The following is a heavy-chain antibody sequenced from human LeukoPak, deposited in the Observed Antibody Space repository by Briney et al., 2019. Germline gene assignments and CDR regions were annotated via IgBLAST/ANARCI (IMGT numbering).Heavy chain of an antibody. CDR1: GFTFSTYG. J-gene: IGHJ5*02. CDR2: ISHSSGNI. D-gene: IGHD4-11*01. Sequence: GGSLRLSCLASGFTFSTYGMNWVRQAPAKGLEWVSYISHSSGNIYYVDSVKGRFTISRDNAKNSLYLHMNSLRDEDTAVYYCARYSSPVGNCFDPWGQGTLVTVSS. V-gene: IGHV3-48*02. CDR3: ARYSSPVGNCFDP.